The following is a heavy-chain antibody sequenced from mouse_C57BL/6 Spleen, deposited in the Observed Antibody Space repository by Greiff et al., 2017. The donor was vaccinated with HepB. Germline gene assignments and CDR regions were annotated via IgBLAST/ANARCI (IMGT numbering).Heavy chain of an antibody. Sequence: VKLVESGAELVRPGASVKLSCKASGYTFTDYYINWVKQRPGQGLEWIARIYPGSGNTYYNEKFKGKATLTAEKSSSTAYMQLSSLTSEDSAVYFCARWDTTVVGYFDVWGTGTTVTVSS. J-gene: IGHJ1*03. CDR2: IYPGSGNT. V-gene: IGHV1-76*01. CDR3: ARWDTTVVGYFDV. D-gene: IGHD1-1*01. CDR1: GYTFTDYY.